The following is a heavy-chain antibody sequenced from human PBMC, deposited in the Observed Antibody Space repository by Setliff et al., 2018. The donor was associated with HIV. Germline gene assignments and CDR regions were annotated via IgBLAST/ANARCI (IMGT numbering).Heavy chain of an antibody. CDR3: ARDQGSVWDY. CDR2: ISHSGST. V-gene: IGHV4-38-2*02. D-gene: IGHD1-26*01. CDR1: GYSISSGYY. Sequence: PSETLSLTCAVSGYSISSGYYWGWIRQPPGKVLEWIGSISHSGSTYYNPSLKSRVTISVDKSNNQFSLKLSSVTAADTAVYYCARDQGSVWDYWGQGTLVTVSS. J-gene: IGHJ4*02.